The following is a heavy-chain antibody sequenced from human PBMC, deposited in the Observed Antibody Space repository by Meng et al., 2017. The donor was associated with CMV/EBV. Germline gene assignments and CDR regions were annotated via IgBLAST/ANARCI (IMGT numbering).Heavy chain of an antibody. CDR3: TRQRSRVFDY. Sequence: ADSGFTFSGSAMHWVRQASGKGLEWVGRIRSKANSYATAYAASVKGRFTISRDDSKNTAYLQMNSLKTEDTAVYYCTRQRSRVFDYWGQGTLVTVSS. CDR1: GFTFSGSA. J-gene: IGHJ4*02. V-gene: IGHV3-73*01. D-gene: IGHD3-3*01. CDR2: IRSKANSYAT.